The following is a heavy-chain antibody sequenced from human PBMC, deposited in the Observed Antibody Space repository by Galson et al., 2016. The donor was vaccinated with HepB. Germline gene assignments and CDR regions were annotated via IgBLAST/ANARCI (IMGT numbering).Heavy chain of an antibody. V-gene: IGHV3-11*01. Sequence: SLRLSCAASGFEFSDYYMSWVRQAPGKGLEWLSYISGTSQTTYYADSVKGRFTISRDNANNSVYLQMDNLQAGDTAIYYCARDRKHFYYEGTGLHWGQGSLVIVSS. CDR3: ARDRKHFYYEGTGLH. J-gene: IGHJ1*01. D-gene: IGHD3-22*01. CDR2: ISGTSQTT. CDR1: GFEFSDYY.